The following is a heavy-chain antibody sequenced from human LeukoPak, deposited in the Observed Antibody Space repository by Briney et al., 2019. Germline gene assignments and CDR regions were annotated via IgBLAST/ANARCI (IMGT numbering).Heavy chain of an antibody. CDR2: IYYTGVT. Sequence: SGTLSLTCAVSGGSISSSNWWSWVRQPPGKGLEWLGYIYYTGVTNYNPSLKSRVTLSLDTSNNQFSLNLTSVTAADTAVYYCARDRDGSNDYWGQGTLVTVSS. J-gene: IGHJ4*02. CDR1: GGSISSSNW. CDR3: ARDRDGSNDY. V-gene: IGHV4-4*02. D-gene: IGHD5-24*01.